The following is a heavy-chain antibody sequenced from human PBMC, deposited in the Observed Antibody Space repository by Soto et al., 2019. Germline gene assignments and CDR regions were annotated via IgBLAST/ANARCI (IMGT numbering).Heavy chain of an antibody. CDR1: GFTFSSYA. Sequence: GGSLRLSCATSGFTFSSYAMTWVRQAPGKGLEWVSAISGSGGSTFYADSVQGRFTISRDNSKNTLYVQMNSLRAEDTAVYYCAKSPSYDFWSGHQNNWFDPWGQGTLVTVSS. V-gene: IGHV3-23*01. CDR3: AKSPSYDFWSGHQNNWFDP. D-gene: IGHD3-3*01. CDR2: ISGSGGST. J-gene: IGHJ5*02.